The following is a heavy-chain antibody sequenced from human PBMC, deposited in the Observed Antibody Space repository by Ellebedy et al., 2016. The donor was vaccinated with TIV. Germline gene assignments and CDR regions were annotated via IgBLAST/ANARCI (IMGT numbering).Heavy chain of an antibody. J-gene: IGHJ4*02. D-gene: IGHD3-22*01. CDR3: ASRNDSSGYYYVLAFEY. Sequence: ASVKVSCKASGGTFTNYAISWVRQAPGQGLEWMGRVIPVFGTADYAQKYRGRVTMTADKSTNTAYMELSSLRSEDTAVYYCASRNDSSGYYYVLAFEYWGQGTLVTVSS. CDR1: GGTFTNYA. V-gene: IGHV1-69*06. CDR2: VIPVFGTA.